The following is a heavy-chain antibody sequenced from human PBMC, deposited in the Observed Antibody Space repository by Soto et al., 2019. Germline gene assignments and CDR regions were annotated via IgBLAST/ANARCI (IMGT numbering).Heavy chain of an antibody. J-gene: IGHJ4*02. CDR1: GFDFPYYA. V-gene: IGHV3-33*06. D-gene: IGHD5-18*01. Sequence: PGGSLRLSCAASGFDFPYYAMHWIRQAPGKGLEWLAVIWSNGNTKDYSDSVKGRFTISRDSSSNTLYLQMNNLSAEDTALYYCAKDREGTGYNFDYWGQGNLVTVSS. CDR3: AKDREGTGYNFDY. CDR2: IWSNGNTK.